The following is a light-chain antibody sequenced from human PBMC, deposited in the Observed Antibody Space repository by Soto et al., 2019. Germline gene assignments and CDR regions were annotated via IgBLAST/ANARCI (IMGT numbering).Light chain of an antibody. CDR1: QSVSSSY. J-gene: IGKJ1*01. V-gene: IGKV3-20*01. Sequence: EIVFTQSTGTLYLSPGERATLSCRASQSVSSSYLAWYQQKPGQAPRLLIYGASSRATGIPDRFSSSGSGTDFTLTISRLEPEDFAVYYCQQYGSSRTFGQGTKVDIK. CDR3: QQYGSSRT. CDR2: GAS.